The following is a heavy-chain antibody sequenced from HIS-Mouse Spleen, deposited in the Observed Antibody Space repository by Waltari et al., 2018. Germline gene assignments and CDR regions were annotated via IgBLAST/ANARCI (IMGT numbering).Heavy chain of an antibody. D-gene: IGHD6-13*01. CDR3: AREIPYSSSWYDWYFDL. J-gene: IGHJ2*01. CDR2: INYSGST. V-gene: IGHV4-39*07. Sequence: QLQLQASGPGLVKPSETLSLTCTVPGGSISSSSYYSGWIRQPPGKGLEWIGSINYSGSTYYNPSLKSRVTISVDTSKNQFSLKLSSVTAADTAVYYCAREIPYSSSWYDWYFDLWGRGTLVTVSS. CDR1: GGSISSSSYY.